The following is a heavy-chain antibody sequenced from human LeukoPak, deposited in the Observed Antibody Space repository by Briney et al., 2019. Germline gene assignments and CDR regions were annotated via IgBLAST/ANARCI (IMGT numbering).Heavy chain of an antibody. D-gene: IGHD6-19*01. J-gene: IGHJ6*03. CDR1: GFTFTTYS. V-gene: IGHV3-21*01. CDR3: ARVEGIAVAGTNYYYMDV. CDR2: ISKSSTYI. Sequence: PGGSLRLSCAASGFTFTTYSMNWVRQAPGKGLEWVSSISKSSTYIYYADSVKGRFTISRDNAKNSLYLQMNSLRVEDTAVYYCARVEGIAVAGTNYYYMDVWGKGTTVTVSS.